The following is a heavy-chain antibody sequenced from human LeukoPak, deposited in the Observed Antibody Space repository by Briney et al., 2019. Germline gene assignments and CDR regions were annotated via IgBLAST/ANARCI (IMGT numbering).Heavy chain of an antibody. CDR3: ARLRYFDWLLPYYGMDV. D-gene: IGHD3-9*01. CDR2: INPNSGGT. J-gene: IGHJ6*02. Sequence: ASVKVSCKASGYTFTGYYMHWVQQAPGQGLEWMGWINPNSGGTNYAQKFQGRVTMTRDTSISTAYMELSRLRSDDTAVYYCARLRYFDWLLPYYGMDVWGQGTTVTVSS. CDR1: GYTFTGYY. V-gene: IGHV1-2*02.